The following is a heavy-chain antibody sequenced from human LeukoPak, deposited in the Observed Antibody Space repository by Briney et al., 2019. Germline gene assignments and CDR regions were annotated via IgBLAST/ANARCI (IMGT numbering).Heavy chain of an antibody. D-gene: IGHD2-15*01. Sequence: GASVKVSCKASGGTFSSYAISWVRQAPGQGLEWMGGIIPIFGTANYAQKFQGRVTITADESTSTAYMELSSLRSDDTAVYYCARELSSPLPATATDYYYYGMDVWGQGTTVTVSS. CDR3: ARELSSPLPATATDYYYYGMDV. CDR2: IIPIFGTA. V-gene: IGHV1-69*13. CDR1: GGTFSSYA. J-gene: IGHJ6*02.